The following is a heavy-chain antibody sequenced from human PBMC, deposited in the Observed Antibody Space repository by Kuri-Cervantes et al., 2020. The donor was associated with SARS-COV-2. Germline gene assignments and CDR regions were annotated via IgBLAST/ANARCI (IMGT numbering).Heavy chain of an antibody. J-gene: IGHJ4*02. V-gene: IGHV3-11*05. D-gene: IGHD4-17*01. CDR2: ISYSGTYT. Sequence: GGSLRLSCAASGFTFSSYAMSWIRQAPGKGLEWISYISYSGTYTKYTDSVKGRFSVSRDNTENSLVLQMDSLRAEDTAIYYCARDSAWANGDNSYYFDFWGQGTLVTVSS. CDR1: GFTFSSYA. CDR3: ARDSAWANGDNSYYFDF.